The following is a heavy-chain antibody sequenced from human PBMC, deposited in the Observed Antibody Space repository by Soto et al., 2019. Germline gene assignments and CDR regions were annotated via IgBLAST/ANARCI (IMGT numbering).Heavy chain of an antibody. CDR2: IWYDGSNK. Sequence: QVQQVESGGGVVQPGRSLGLSCAASGFTFSSYGMHWVRQAPGKGLEWVAVIWYDGSNKYYADSVKGRFTISRDNSKNTLYLQMNSLRAEDTAVYYCARVAAAGPYFDYWGQGTLVTVSS. J-gene: IGHJ4*02. V-gene: IGHV3-33*01. CDR1: GFTFSSYG. D-gene: IGHD6-13*01. CDR3: ARVAAAGPYFDY.